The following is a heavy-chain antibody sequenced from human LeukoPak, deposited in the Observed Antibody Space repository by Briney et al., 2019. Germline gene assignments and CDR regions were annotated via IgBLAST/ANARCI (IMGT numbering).Heavy chain of an antibody. J-gene: IGHJ6*02. CDR2: ISYDGSNE. V-gene: IGHV3-30*03. CDR3: ARVRAGYCTSTSCYTGMDV. D-gene: IGHD2-2*01. Sequence: GGSLRLSCAASGFTFSSYGMHWVRQAPGKGLEWVALISYDGSNEYYADSVRGRFTISRDNSKFTLYMQMNSLRAEDTAVYYCARVRAGYCTSTSCYTGMDVWGPGTTVTVSS. CDR1: GFTFSSYG.